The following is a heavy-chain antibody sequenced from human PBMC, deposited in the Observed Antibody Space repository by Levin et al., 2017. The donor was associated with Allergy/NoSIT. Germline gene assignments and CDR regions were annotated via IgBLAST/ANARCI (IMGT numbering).Heavy chain of an antibody. CDR3: ARDRVIPATGGNYYYYGMDV. CDR1: GGSVSSGSHH. D-gene: IGHD2-2*01. CDR2: IHYSGST. V-gene: IGHV4-61*01. Sequence: NPSETLSLTCTVSGGSVSSGSHHWSWIRQPPGRGLEWIGCIHYSGSTKYNPSLKSRVTISVDTSKNQASLKLSSVTAADTAIYYCARDRVIPATGGNYYYYGMDVWGQGTTVTVSS. J-gene: IGHJ6*02.